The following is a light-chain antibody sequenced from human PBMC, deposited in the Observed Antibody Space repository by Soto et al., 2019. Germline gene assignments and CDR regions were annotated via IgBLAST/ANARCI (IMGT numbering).Light chain of an antibody. J-gene: IGLJ1*01. CDR1: RSNIQSNT. CDR3: SSYTNINTRACV. Sequence: QSVLTQPPSASGTPGQRVIISCSGSRSNIQSNTVNWYQQLPGTAPKLLIHSDNMRPSGVPDRFSGSKSGTSASLAISGLQSEDEADYYCSSYTNINTRACVFGTGTKLTVL. V-gene: IGLV1-44*01. CDR2: SDN.